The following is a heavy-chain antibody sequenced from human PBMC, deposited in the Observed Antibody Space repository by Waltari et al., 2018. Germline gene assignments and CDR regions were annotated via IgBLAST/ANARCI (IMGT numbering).Heavy chain of an antibody. D-gene: IGHD1-26*01. J-gene: IGHJ4*02. V-gene: IGHV3-73*01. CDR1: GFTFSGSA. Sequence: EVQLVESGGGLVQPGGSLKLSCAASGFTFSGSAMHWVRQASGKGLGWVGRSRSKANSYATAYAASVKGRFTISRDDSKNTAYLQMNSLKTEDTAVYYCTRRLVGATETRVEWGQGTLVTVSS. CDR2: SRSKANSYAT. CDR3: TRRLVGATETRVE.